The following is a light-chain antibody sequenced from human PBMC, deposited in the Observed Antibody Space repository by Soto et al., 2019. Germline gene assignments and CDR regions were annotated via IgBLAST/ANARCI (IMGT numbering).Light chain of an antibody. J-gene: IGKJ5*01. Sequence: EIVLTQPPATLSVSPGERATLSCRASQYVHTHLAWYQQKTGQAPRLLIYGASTRATGIPARFSGSGSGTEFTLTISSLQSEDFAVYYCQQYDNWPLTFGQGTRLEIK. CDR3: QQYDNWPLT. CDR2: GAS. V-gene: IGKV3-15*01. CDR1: QYVHTH.